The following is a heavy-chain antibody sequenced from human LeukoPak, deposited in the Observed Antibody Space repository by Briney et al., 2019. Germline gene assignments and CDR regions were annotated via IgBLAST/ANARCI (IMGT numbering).Heavy chain of an antibody. CDR1: GYTFTSYA. Sequence: EASVKVSCKASGYTFTSYAMHWVRQAPGQRLEWMGWINAGNGNTKYSQKFQGRVTITRDTSASTAYMELSSLRSEDTAVYYCARARPVVVVPAAIRDWGQGTLVTVSS. CDR3: ARARPVVVVPAAIRD. D-gene: IGHD2-2*01. V-gene: IGHV1-3*01. J-gene: IGHJ4*02. CDR2: INAGNGNT.